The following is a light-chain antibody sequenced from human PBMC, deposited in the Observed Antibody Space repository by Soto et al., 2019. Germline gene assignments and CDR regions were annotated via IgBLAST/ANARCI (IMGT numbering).Light chain of an antibody. CDR1: SSNIGKNY. CDR2: DNN. CDR3: GTWDTSLSAGL. V-gene: IGLV1-51*01. J-gene: IGLJ2*01. Sequence: QSVLTQPPSVSAAPGQKVTISCSGSSSNIGKNYVSWYQQLPGTAPKLLIYDNNERPSGIPDRFSGSKSGTSATLGITGLQTGDDADYYCGTWDTSLSAGLFGGGTKVTVL.